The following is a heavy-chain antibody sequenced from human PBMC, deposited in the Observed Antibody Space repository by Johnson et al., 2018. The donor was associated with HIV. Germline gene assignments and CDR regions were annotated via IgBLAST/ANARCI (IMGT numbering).Heavy chain of an antibody. CDR1: GFTFSTYA. CDR3: ARDPYYDFLTGPRDAFDI. D-gene: IGHD3-9*01. J-gene: IGHJ3*02. CDR2: LSYDGSNK. V-gene: IGHV3-30*14. Sequence: QVHLVESGGGVVQPGRSLTLSCAASGFTFSTYAMHWVRQTPGKGLEWAAILSYDGSNKYYADSVKGRFTISRDNSKNTLYLQMNSLRAEDTAVYYCARDPYYDFLTGPRDAFDIWGQGTMVTVSS.